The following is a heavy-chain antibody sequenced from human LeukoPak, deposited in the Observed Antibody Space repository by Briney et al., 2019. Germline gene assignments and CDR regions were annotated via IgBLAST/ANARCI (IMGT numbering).Heavy chain of an antibody. Sequence: GGSLRLSCAASGFPFSSYWMAWVRQAPGKGLEWVASIKQDGGETFYVDSVKGRFTISRDNAKNSLYLQMNSLRAEDTAVYYCAREQLRYFDWLLNYGMDVWGQGTTVTVSS. D-gene: IGHD3-9*01. J-gene: IGHJ6*02. CDR1: GFPFSSYW. CDR2: IKQDGGET. CDR3: AREQLRYFDWLLNYGMDV. V-gene: IGHV3-7*01.